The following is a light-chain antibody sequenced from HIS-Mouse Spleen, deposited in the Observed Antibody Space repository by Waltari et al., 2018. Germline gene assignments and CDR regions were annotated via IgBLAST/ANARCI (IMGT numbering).Light chain of an antibody. J-gene: IGLJ1*01. Sequence: QSVLTQPPSVSGAPGQRVTISCTGSSSNIGAGYDVHWYQQLPGTAPKLPIYGKSNRPSGVPDRFSGSKSGTSASLAITGLQAEDEADYYCQSYDSSLSGYVFGTGTKVTVL. CDR2: GKS. CDR1: SSNIGAGYD. CDR3: QSYDSSLSGYV. V-gene: IGLV1-40*01.